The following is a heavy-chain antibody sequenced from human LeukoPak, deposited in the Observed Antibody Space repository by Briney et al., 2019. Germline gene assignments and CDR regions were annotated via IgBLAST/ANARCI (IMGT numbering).Heavy chain of an antibody. CDR1: GFTFASSG. Sequence: ASVKVSCNTSGFTFASSGINWVRQAPGQGLEWMGWIYNYNGKTNYAQNFQDRVTMTTDTSTNTAYMELRSLRSDDTAVYYCAKEGAYCSDTSCLCDHWGQGTLVIVSS. D-gene: IGHD2-2*01. J-gene: IGHJ4*02. CDR2: IYNYNGKT. CDR3: AKEGAYCSDTSCLCDH. V-gene: IGHV1-18*04.